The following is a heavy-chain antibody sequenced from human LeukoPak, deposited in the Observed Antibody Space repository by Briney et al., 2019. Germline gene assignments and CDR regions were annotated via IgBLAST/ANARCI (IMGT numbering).Heavy chain of an antibody. V-gene: IGHV4-59*08. J-gene: IGHJ4*02. CDR3: APLGFYYDSSGYSDY. CDR1: GGSMSSYY. CDR2: IYYSGST. Sequence: PSETLSLTCTVSGGSMSSYYWSWIRQPPGKGLEWIGYIYYSGSTNYNPSLKSRVTISVDTSKNQFTLKLSSVTAADTAVYYCAPLGFYYDSSGYSDYWGQGTLVTVSS. D-gene: IGHD3-22*01.